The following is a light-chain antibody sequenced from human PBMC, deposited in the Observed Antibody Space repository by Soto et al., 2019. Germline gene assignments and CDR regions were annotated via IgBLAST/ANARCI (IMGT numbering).Light chain of an antibody. V-gene: IGLV2-14*02. J-gene: IGLJ1*01. CDR1: SSDVGSYNL. CDR2: EGS. Sequence: QSVLTQPASVSGSHGQSITISCTGTSSDVGSYNLVSWYQQHPGKAPKLMIYEGSKRPSGVSNRFSGSKSGNTASLTISGLQAEDEADYYCSSWTSSSSYVFGSGTKVTVL. CDR3: SSWTSSSSYV.